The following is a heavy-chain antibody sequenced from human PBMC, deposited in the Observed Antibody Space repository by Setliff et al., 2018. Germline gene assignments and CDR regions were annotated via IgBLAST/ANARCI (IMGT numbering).Heavy chain of an antibody. D-gene: IGHD7-27*01. CDR3: ATLTGDRGVDY. CDR2: IYYSGTT. V-gene: IGHV4-39*07. Sequence: SETLSLTCSVSGGSISRSSYHYVWIRQPPGKGLEWIGSIYYSGTTHYNPSLKSRVTISVDTSKNQFSLNLNSVTAADTAVYYCATLTGDRGVDYWGQGTLVTVSS. J-gene: IGHJ4*02. CDR1: GGSISRSSYH.